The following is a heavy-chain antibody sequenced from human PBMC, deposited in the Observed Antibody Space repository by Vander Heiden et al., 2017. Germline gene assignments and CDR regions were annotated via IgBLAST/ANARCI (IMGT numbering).Heavy chain of an antibody. CDR3: ARVANRPGLDFDY. D-gene: IGHD7-27*01. Sequence: EVQLVESGGGLVQPGGSLRLSCAGSGFIFSNYWMSWVRQAPGKGLEWVANKKQDGSEIYYLDSVKGRFTISRDNAKNSLFLHMTSLRAEDTAVYYCARVANRPGLDFDYWGQGTLVIVSS. CDR2: KKQDGSEI. CDR1: GFIFSNYW. J-gene: IGHJ4*02. V-gene: IGHV3-7*01.